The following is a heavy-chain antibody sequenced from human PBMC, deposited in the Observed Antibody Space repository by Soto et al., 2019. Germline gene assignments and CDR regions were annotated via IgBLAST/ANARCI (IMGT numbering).Heavy chain of an antibody. D-gene: IGHD6-13*01. CDR3: ARERAYSSTDLYFDY. Sequence: ASVKVSCKASGYTFTSYGISWVRQAPGQGLEWMGWISACNGNTNYAQKLQGRVTMTTDTSTSTAYMELRSLRSDDTAVYYCARERAYSSTDLYFDYWGQGTLVTVSS. CDR1: GYTFTSYG. V-gene: IGHV1-18*01. J-gene: IGHJ4*02. CDR2: ISACNGNT.